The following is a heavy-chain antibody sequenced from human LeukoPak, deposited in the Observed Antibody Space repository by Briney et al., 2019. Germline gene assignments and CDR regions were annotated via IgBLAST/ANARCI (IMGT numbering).Heavy chain of an antibody. Sequence: GGSLRLSCAASGFTFSSYVISWVRQAPGKGLEWVSAISGSGGSTYYADSVKGRFTISRDNSKNTLYLQMNSLRAEDTAVYYCAKGPPASFSYDSSGYYPPFGYWGQGTLVTVSS. V-gene: IGHV3-23*01. CDR1: GFTFSSYV. J-gene: IGHJ4*02. D-gene: IGHD3-22*01. CDR3: AKGPPASFSYDSSGYYPPFGY. CDR2: ISGSGGST.